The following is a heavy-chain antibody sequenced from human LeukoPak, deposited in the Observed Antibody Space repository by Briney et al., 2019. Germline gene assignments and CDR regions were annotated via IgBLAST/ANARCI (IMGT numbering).Heavy chain of an antibody. D-gene: IGHD2-2*01. V-gene: IGHV1-46*01. CDR1: GGTFSSCA. Sequence: ASVKVSCKASGGTFSSCAISWVRQAPGQGLEWMGIINPSGGSTTYAQKFQGRVTMTRDTSTSTVYMELSSLRSEDTAVYYCARSSTSDYWGQGTLVTVSS. CDR2: INPSGGST. CDR3: ARSSTSDY. J-gene: IGHJ4*02.